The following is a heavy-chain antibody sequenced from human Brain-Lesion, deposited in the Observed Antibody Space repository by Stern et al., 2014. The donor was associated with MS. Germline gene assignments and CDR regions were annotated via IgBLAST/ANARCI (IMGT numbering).Heavy chain of an antibody. CDR1: GYSFTSYW. J-gene: IGHJ4*02. D-gene: IGHD4-17*01. CDR3: ARRENGDGGLDY. V-gene: IGHV5-51*01. Sequence: MQLVQSGAEVKKPGESLKISCKGSGYSFTSYWIGWVRQMPGHGLEWLGNLYPGDSDTRYSPYFQGPDTLSADTSPCTAPRTWSSLKASDTAMYYCARRENGDGGLDYWGQGTLVTVSS. CDR2: LYPGDSDT.